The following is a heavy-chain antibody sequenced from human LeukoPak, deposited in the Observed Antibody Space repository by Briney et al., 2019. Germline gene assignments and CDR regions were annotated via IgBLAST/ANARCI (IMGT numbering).Heavy chain of an antibody. CDR3: ARSEYSYGADAFDI. D-gene: IGHD5-18*01. CDR2: IYTSGGT. Sequence: PSETLSLTCTVSGGSISSGSYYWSWIRQPAGKGLEWIGHIYTSGGTNYNPSLKSRVTISVDTSKNQFSLKLSSVTAADTAVYYCARSEYSYGADAFDIWGQGTMVTVSS. CDR1: GGSISSGSYY. J-gene: IGHJ3*02. V-gene: IGHV4-61*09.